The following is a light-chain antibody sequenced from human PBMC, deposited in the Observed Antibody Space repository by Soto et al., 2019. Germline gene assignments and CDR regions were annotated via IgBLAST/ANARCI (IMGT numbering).Light chain of an antibody. Sequence: DIVMTQSSATPSESPGGSDIVSCRASQDVSSHVAWYQQRPGQAPRLLIYGASNRATGIPDRFSGSGSGTDFTLTVSRLEPEDFAVYYCQQYGSSPITFGRGTRLEIK. V-gene: IGKV3-20*01. CDR3: QQYGSSPIT. CDR1: QDVSSH. J-gene: IGKJ5*01. CDR2: GAS.